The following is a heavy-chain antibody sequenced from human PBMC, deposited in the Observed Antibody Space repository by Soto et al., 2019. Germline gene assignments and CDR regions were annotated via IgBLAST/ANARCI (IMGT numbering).Heavy chain of an antibody. J-gene: IGHJ6*02. CDR2: IKSKTDGGTT. V-gene: IGHV3-15*01. D-gene: IGHD2-15*01. CDR1: GFTFSNAW. Sequence: GGSLRLSCEASGFTFSNAWMSWVRQTPGKGLKWVGRIKSKTDGGTTDYAAPVKGRFTISRDDSKNKLYLQMNSLKTEDTAVYYCTTGGCSGGRCYLIYIYGMDVWGQGTTVTVSS. CDR3: TTGGCSGGRCYLIYIYGMDV.